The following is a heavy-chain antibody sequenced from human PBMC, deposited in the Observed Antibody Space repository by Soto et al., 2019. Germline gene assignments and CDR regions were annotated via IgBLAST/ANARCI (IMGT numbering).Heavy chain of an antibody. D-gene: IGHD6-13*01. J-gene: IGHJ5*01. V-gene: IGHV4-59*08. CDR3: ARHAVEGYSSSWFNF. CDR1: GGSIRSYY. CDR2: IYHTGGT. Sequence: SETLSLTCTVSGGSIRSYYWSWIRQPPGKGLEWIGHIYHTGGTNHNPSLKSRVTLSVDTSKNQFSLHLSSVTAADTAVYYCARHAVEGYSSSWFNFWGQGTRVTVSS.